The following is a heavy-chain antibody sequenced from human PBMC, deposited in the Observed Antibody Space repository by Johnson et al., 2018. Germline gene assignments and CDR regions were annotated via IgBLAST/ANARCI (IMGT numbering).Heavy chain of an antibody. D-gene: IGHD6-19*01. CDR1: GDSISSYY. V-gene: IGHV4-59*01. CDR2: IYYNGGT. CDR3: ATGIAVAGAEYFHH. J-gene: IGHJ1*01. Sequence: QVQLQESGPGLVKPSEPLSLTCTVSGDSISSYYWSWIRQPPGKGLEWIAYIYYNGGTSYNHSLKSRVTISVDTSKNQFSLKLSSVTAADTAVYYCATGIAVAGAEYFHHWGQGTLVTVSS.